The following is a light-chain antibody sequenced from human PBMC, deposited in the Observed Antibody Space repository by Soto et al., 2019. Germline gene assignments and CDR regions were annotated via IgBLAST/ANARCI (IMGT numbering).Light chain of an antibody. J-gene: IGLJ1*01. CDR3: SSYTTSNTRQIV. CDR1: SSDVGGYNY. V-gene: IGLV2-14*03. CDR2: DVS. Sequence: QSVLTQPASVSGSPGQSITISCTGTSSDVGGYNYVSWYQHHPGEAPKLMIYDVSNRPSGVSNRFSGSKSGNTASLTISGLQPEDEADYYCSSYTTSNTRQIVFGTGTKLHRP.